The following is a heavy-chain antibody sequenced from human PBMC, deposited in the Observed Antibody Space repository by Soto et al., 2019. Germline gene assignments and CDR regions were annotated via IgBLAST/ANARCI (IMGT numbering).Heavy chain of an antibody. CDR1: GFPFDDYA. V-gene: IGHV3-9*01. CDR3: VKDSDSYAMDG. Sequence: GGSLRLSCAASGFPFDDYAMHWVRQAPGKGLEWVSGISWSSGATAYADSVKGRFTISRDNAKKALYLQMNSLRPEDTGLYYCVKDSDSYAMDGWGQGTTVTVSS. J-gene: IGHJ6*02. CDR2: ISWSSGAT.